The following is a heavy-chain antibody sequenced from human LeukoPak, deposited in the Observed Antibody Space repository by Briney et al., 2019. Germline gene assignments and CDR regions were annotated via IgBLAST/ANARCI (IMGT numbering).Heavy chain of an antibody. V-gene: IGHV3-11*01. D-gene: IGHD3-22*01. CDR1: GFTSIDFY. CDR2: LSSSVGTI. J-gene: IGHJ4*02. CDR3: ARGPYYYDSSGYYYRGAFDY. Sequence: PGGSLRLSCAASGFTSIDFYMRWIRPAPGRGLEWVSHLSSSVGTIYYADSVKGRFTISRDNATNSLYLQMNSLRAEDTAVYYCARGPYYYDSSGYYYRGAFDYWGQGTLVTVSS.